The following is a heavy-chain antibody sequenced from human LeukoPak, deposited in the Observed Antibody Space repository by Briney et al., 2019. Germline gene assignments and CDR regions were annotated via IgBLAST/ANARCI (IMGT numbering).Heavy chain of an antibody. Sequence: ASLRVSCKASGYTFTGYYMHWVRQAPGQGLEWMGGNTPNSGGTKDAQTFQGRVTMTRDTSISTAYMELSRLRSDDTAVYYCANGIAAAGTMDYWYFDLWGRGTLVTVSS. CDR2: NTPNSGGT. D-gene: IGHD6-13*01. J-gene: IGHJ2*01. CDR3: ANGIAAAGTMDYWYFDL. V-gene: IGHV1-2*02. CDR1: GYTFTGYY.